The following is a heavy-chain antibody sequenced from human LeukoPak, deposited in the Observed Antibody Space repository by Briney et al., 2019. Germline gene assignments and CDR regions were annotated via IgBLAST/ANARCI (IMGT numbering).Heavy chain of an antibody. CDR1: GGSISSSSYY. CDR2: IYYSGST. J-gene: IGHJ6*03. CDR3: ARAKGYYYGSGSYYYYYMDV. D-gene: IGHD3-10*01. Sequence: PSETLSLTCTVSGGSISSSSYYWGWIRQPPGKGLEWIGTIYYSGSTYYNPSLKSRVTISVDTSKNQFSLRLSSVTAADTAVYYCARAKGYYYGSGSYYYYYMDVWGKGTTVTISS. V-gene: IGHV4-39*07.